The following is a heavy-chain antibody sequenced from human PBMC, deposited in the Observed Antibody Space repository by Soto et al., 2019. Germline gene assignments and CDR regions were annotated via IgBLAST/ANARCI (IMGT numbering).Heavy chain of an antibody. CDR3: GRLAVAGTADYFDY. CDR1: GGSIGNYY. D-gene: IGHD6-19*01. CDR2: VYYSGST. V-gene: IGHV4-59*01. Sequence: ASETLSLTCSVSGGSIGNYYWSWIRQPPGKGLEWIGYVYYSGSTNYNPSLKSRVTMSVDTSRNLFSLKLTSVTAADTAMYYCGRLAVAGTADYFDYWGQGTPVTVSS. J-gene: IGHJ4*02.